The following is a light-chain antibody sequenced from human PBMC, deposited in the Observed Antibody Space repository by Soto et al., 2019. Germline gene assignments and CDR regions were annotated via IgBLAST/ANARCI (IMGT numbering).Light chain of an antibody. V-gene: IGKV1-5*01. CDR3: QQTYSTPQP. J-gene: IGKJ5*01. CDR1: QSISSW. CDR2: DAS. Sequence: DIQMTQSPSTLSASVGYRFTITCRASQSISSWLAWHQQKPGKAPKLLIYDASSLESGVPSRFSGSGSGTDFTLTISNVQPEDFATYYCQQTYSTPQPFGQGTRREIK.